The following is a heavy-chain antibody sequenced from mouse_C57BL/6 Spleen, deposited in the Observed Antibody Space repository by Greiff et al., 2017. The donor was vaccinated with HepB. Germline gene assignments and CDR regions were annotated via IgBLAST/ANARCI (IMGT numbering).Heavy chain of an antibody. J-gene: IGHJ3*01. CDR3: ARGDYDYDGFAY. CDR1: GYTFTSYW. Sequence: QVQLQQPGAELVKPGASVKLSCKASGYTFTSYWMHWVKQRPGRGLEWIGRIDPNSGGTKYNEKFKSKATLTVDKPSSTAYMPLSSLTSEDSAVYFCARGDYDYDGFAYWGQGTLVTVSA. V-gene: IGHV1-72*01. D-gene: IGHD2-4*01. CDR2: IDPNSGGT.